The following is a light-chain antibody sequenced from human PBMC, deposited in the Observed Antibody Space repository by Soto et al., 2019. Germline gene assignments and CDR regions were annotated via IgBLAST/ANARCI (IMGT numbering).Light chain of an antibody. CDR1: QSVSSSN. CDR2: GAS. Sequence: EIGLTQSRGTLSLSPGERATHSCRASQSVSSSNLAWYQQKPGQAPRLLIYGASSRATGIPDRFSGSGSGTDFTLTISRLEPEDFAVYYCQQYGSSPFTFGPGTKVDIK. CDR3: QQYGSSPFT. J-gene: IGKJ3*01. V-gene: IGKV3-20*01.